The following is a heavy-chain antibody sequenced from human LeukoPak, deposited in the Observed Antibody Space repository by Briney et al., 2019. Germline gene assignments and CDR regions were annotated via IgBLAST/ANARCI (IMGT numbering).Heavy chain of an antibody. J-gene: IGHJ4*02. CDR3: AKDANDGGYFDWLLPYYFDY. V-gene: IGHV3-21*01. D-gene: IGHD3-9*01. Sequence: GGSLRLSCAASGFTFSSYSMNWVRQAPGKGLEWVSSISSSSSYIYYADSVKGRFTISRDNAKNSLYLQMNSLRAEDTAVYYCAKDANDGGYFDWLLPYYFDYWGQGTLVTVSS. CDR2: ISSSSSYI. CDR1: GFTFSSYS.